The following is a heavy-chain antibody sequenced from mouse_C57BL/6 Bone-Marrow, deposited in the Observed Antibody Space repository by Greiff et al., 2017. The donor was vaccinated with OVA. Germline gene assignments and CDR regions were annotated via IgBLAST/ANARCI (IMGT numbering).Heavy chain of an antibody. CDR2: IHPNSGST. J-gene: IGHJ3*01. D-gene: IGHD1-1*01. CDR3: AREDYYGTWFAY. Sequence: VQLQQPGAELVKPGASVKLSCNASGYTFTSYWMHWVKQRPGQGLEWIGMIHPNSGSTNYNEKFKSKATLTVDKSSSTAYMQLSSLTSEDSAVYYCAREDYYGTWFAYWGQGTLVTVSA. V-gene: IGHV1-64*01. CDR1: GYTFTSYW.